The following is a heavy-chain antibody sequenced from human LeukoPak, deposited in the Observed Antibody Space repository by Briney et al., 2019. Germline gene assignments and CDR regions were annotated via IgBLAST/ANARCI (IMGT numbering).Heavy chain of an antibody. Sequence: SETLSLTCTVSGGSISSYYWSWVRQPPGKGLEWLGYIYYIGSTNYNPSLKSPVTISLDTSKNQFSLKLSSVTAADTAVYYCASSKDYDILTGYHYYFDYWGQGTLVTVSS. CDR2: IYYIGST. V-gene: IGHV4-59*01. CDR3: ASSKDYDILTGYHYYFDY. J-gene: IGHJ4*02. D-gene: IGHD3-9*01. CDR1: GGSISSYY.